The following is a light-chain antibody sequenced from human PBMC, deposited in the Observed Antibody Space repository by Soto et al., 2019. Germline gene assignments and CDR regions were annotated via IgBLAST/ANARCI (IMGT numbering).Light chain of an antibody. CDR2: DVS. Sequence: QSALTQPASVSGSPGQSITISCTGTSSDVGGYNYVSWYQQHPGKAPKLMIYDVSNRPSGVSSRFSGSKSCNTASLTISGLQAEDDADYYCSSYTSSSTYVVFGGGTKLTVL. CDR1: SSDVGGYNY. J-gene: IGLJ2*01. CDR3: SSYTSSSTYVV. V-gene: IGLV2-14*01.